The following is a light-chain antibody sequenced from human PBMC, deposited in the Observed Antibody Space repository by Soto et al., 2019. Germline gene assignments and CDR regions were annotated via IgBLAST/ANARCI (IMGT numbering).Light chain of an antibody. CDR1: QSVTSSY. CDR3: QEYANSPQT. Sequence: EIVLTQSPGTLSLSPGERATLSCRPSQSVTSSYLAWYQQKPGQAPRLLIYHASTRAAGIPDRFSGSGSGRGFSLTSSRLEPEDFAVYYSQEYANSPQTFGQGTKLEIK. V-gene: IGKV3-20*01. J-gene: IGKJ2*01. CDR2: HAS.